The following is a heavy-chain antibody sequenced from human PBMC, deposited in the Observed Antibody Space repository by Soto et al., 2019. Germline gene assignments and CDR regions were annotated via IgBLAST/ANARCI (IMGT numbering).Heavy chain of an antibody. Sequence: PGGSLRLSCAASGFTFSSFVMSWVRQAPGKGLEWVGRIKSKTDGGTTDYAAPVKGRFTISRDDSKNTLYLQMNSLKTEDTAVYYCTTDPVTMIVVVPSSGWGQGTLVTVSS. CDR1: GFTFSSFV. V-gene: IGHV3-15*01. J-gene: IGHJ4*02. CDR3: TTDPVTMIVVVPSSG. CDR2: IKSKTDGGTT. D-gene: IGHD3-22*01.